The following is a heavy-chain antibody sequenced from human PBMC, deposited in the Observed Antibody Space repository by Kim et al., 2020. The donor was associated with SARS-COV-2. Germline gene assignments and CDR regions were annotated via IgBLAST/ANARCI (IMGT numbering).Heavy chain of an antibody. J-gene: IGHJ4*02. D-gene: IGHD4-4*01. V-gene: IGHV4-31*03. CDR2: IYYSGST. CDR1: GGSISSGGYY. Sequence: SETLSLTCTVSGGSISSGGYYWSWIRQHPGKGLEWIGYIYYSGSTYYNPSLKSRVTISVDTSKNQFSLKLSSVTAADTAVYYCAGAARPPSHDYSNYVPYWGQGTLVTVSS. CDR3: AGAARPPSHDYSNYVPY.